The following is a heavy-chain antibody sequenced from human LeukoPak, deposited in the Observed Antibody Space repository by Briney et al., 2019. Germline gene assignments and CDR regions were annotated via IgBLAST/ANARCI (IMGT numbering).Heavy chain of an antibody. CDR1: GFTFSSYA. V-gene: IGHV3-30*14. D-gene: IGHD6-25*01. J-gene: IGHJ6*03. CDR2: ISYDGSNK. CDR3: ARYDFSGPFHYYMDV. Sequence: PGGSLRLSCAASGFTFSSYAMHWVRQAPGKGLEWVAIISYDGSNKHSADSVKGRFTISRDNSKNTLYLQMNSLRAEDTAVYYCARYDFSGPFHYYMDVWGKGTTVTISS.